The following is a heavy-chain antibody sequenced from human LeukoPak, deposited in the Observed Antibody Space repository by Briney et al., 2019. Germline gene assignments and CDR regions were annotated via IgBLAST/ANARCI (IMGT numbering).Heavy chain of an antibody. J-gene: IGHJ4*02. V-gene: IGHV3-23*01. Sequence: TGGSLRLSCAASGFTFGNYGMTWVRQAPGKGLEWVSTFTGRGGSTFYADSVKGRFTISRDISKNTLYLQMHSLRAEDTAVYYCAKGDQPLLYGGAFDYWGQGTLVTVSS. CDR1: GFTFGNYG. D-gene: IGHD2-2*02. CDR2: FTGRGGST. CDR3: AKGDQPLLYGGAFDY.